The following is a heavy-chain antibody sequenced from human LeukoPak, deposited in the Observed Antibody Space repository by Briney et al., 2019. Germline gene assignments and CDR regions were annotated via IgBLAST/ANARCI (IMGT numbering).Heavy chain of an antibody. Sequence: ASVKVSCKASGYTFIDHYMHWVRQAPGQGLEWMGWINPKSGGTNYAQKFQGRVTMTWDTSINTAYMELSRLRSDDTAVYYCARGRTLVRGIIIRGDYWGQGTLVTVSS. CDR2: INPKSGGT. CDR1: GYTFIDHY. D-gene: IGHD3-10*01. J-gene: IGHJ4*02. V-gene: IGHV1-2*02. CDR3: ARGRTLVRGIIIRGDY.